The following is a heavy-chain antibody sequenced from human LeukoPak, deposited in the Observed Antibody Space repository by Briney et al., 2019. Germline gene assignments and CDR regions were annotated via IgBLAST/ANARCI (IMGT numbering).Heavy chain of an antibody. V-gene: IGHV4-30-2*01. CDR3: ASHRLRVTGGRGSFFDY. D-gene: IGHD5-18*01. CDR2: IYHSGST. Sequence: SQTLSLTCTVSGGSISSGGYYWSWIRQPPGKGLEWIGYIYHSGSTYYNPSLKGRVTISVDRSKNQFSLKLSSVTAADTAVYYCASHRLRVTGGRGSFFDYWGQGTLVTVSS. CDR1: GGSISSGGYY. J-gene: IGHJ4*02.